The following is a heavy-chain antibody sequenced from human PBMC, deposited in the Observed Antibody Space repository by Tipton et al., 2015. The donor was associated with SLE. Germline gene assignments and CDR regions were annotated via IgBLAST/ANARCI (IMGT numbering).Heavy chain of an antibody. J-gene: IGHJ3*02. D-gene: IGHD5-24*01. Sequence: TLSLTCVVSGASISTEGYSWSWIRQPPGKGLEWIGYIFHTGSAYYNPSLRSRLTISVDRSKNQFSLRLSSVTAADTAAYYCARSRDGYNADGFEIWGQGTMVTVSS. CDR1: GASISTEGYS. CDR3: ARSRDGYNADGFEI. V-gene: IGHV4-30-2*01. CDR2: IFHTGSA.